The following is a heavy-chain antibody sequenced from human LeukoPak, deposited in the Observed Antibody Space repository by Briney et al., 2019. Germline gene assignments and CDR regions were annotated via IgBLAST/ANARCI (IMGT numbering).Heavy chain of an antibody. J-gene: IGHJ4*02. D-gene: IGHD5-12*01. CDR1: GFSFSSYW. Sequence: GGSLRLSCAASGFSFSSYWMSWVRQAPGKGLEWVAYIKEDGGEKHYVDSVKGRFTISRDNAMNSLFLQMNSLRAEDTALYYCARDVDANYWGQGALVTVSS. CDR3: ARDVDANY. CDR2: IKEDGGEK. V-gene: IGHV3-7*01.